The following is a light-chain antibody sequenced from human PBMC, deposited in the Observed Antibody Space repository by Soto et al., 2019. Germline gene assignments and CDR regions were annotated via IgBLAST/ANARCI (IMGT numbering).Light chain of an antibody. CDR3: QHYNSYSHT. CDR2: DAS. CDR1: QSISTW. Sequence: DIQMTQSPSTLSASVGDRVTITCRAGQSISTWLAWYQQKPGKAPKLLIYDASSLESGVPSRFSGSGSGTEFTLTISSLQPDDFATYYCQHYNSYSHTFGQGAKLQIK. V-gene: IGKV1-5*01. J-gene: IGKJ2*01.